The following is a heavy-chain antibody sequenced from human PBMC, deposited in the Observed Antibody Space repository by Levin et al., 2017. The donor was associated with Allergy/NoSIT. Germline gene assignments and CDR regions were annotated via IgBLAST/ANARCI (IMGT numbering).Heavy chain of an antibody. J-gene: IGHJ3*02. CDR2: ISYDGSNK. Sequence: GESLKISCAASGFTFSSYGMHWVRQAPGKGLEWVAVISYDGSNKYYADSVKGRFTISRDNSKNTLYLQMNSLRAEDTAVYYCANLGATGAFDIWGQGTMVTVSS. V-gene: IGHV3-30*18. CDR3: ANLGATGAFDI. CDR1: GFTFSSYG. D-gene: IGHD1-26*01.